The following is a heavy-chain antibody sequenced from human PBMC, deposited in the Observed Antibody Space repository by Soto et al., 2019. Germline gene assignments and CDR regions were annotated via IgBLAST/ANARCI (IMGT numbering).Heavy chain of an antibody. CDR1: GYTFSRYG. J-gene: IGHJ6*02. CDR2: ISGYNGDT. D-gene: IGHD2-8*01. Sequence: QGQLVQSGGEVKKSGASVKVSCKACGYTFSRYGISWVRQAPGQGLEWMGWISGYNGDTNYAQKFQGRVIMTIDTSTTTAYMDLRSLTSDDTAVYYCAKNGQPPYYYYGLDVWGQGTTVTVSS. CDR3: AKNGQPPYYYYGLDV. V-gene: IGHV1-18*01.